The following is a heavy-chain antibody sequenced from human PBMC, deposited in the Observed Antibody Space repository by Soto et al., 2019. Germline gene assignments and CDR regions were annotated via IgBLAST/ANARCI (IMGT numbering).Heavy chain of an antibody. CDR3: ARGVDQPGGYFDY. J-gene: IGHJ4*02. V-gene: IGHV4-34*01. D-gene: IGHD3-10*01. CDR1: GGSFSGYY. CDR2: INHSGST. Sequence: SPTLSLTCAVYGGSFSGYYWSWIRQPPGKGLEWIGEINHSGSTNYNPSLKSRVTISVDTSKNQFSLKLSSVTAADTAVYYCARGVDQPGGYFDYWGQGTLVTVSS.